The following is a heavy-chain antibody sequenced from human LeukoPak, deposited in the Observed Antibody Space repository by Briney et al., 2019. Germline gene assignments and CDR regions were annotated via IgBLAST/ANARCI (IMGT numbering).Heavy chain of an antibody. Sequence: SETLSLTCTVSGGSIRSGDYYWSWIRQPPGKGLEWIGYMYYSGNTNYNPSLKSRVTFSVDTSKNQFSLKLSSVTAADTAVYYCASTSGQLLVHYFDYWGQGTLVTVSS. V-gene: IGHV4-61*08. D-gene: IGHD6-6*01. CDR2: MYYSGNT. CDR3: ASTSGQLLVHYFDY. J-gene: IGHJ4*02. CDR1: GGSIRSGDYY.